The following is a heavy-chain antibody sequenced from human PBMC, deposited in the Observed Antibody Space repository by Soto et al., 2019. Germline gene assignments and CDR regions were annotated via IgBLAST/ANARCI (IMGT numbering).Heavy chain of an antibody. V-gene: IGHV3-23*01. CDR3: AKGDSYYDFILNIDY. Sequence: GGSLRLSCAVSGFTFSSYAMSWVRQAPGKGLEWVSTINGGGTRTYYADSVTGRFTISRDNSKSTLYLQMNSLRAEDTAIYYCAKGDSYYDFILNIDYWGQGALVTVSS. CDR1: GFTFSSYA. J-gene: IGHJ4*02. D-gene: IGHD3-3*01. CDR2: INGGGTRT.